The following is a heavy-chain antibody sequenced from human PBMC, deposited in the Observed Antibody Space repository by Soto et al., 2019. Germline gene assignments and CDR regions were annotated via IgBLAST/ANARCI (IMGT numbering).Heavy chain of an antibody. J-gene: IGHJ6*02. D-gene: IGHD2-21*02. V-gene: IGHV5-10-1*01. Sequence: GESLKISCQGSGYSFTSYWISWVRQMPGKGLEWMGRIDPSDSYTRYSPSFRGHVTISVDKSTSTAYLQWTSLKASDTATYYCARAYGGDFNYYGMDVWGQGTTVTVSS. CDR3: ARAYGGDFNYYGMDV. CDR2: IDPSDSYT. CDR1: GYSFTSYW.